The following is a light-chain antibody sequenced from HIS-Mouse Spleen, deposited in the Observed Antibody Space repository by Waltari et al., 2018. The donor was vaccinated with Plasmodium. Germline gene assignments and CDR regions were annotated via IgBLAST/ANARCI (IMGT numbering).Light chain of an antibody. CDR3: CSYAGSSTLV. V-gene: IGLV2-23*01. Sequence: QSALPQPASVSGSPGQSITISCTGTRSDVGSYNLVPWYQQHPGKAPKLMIYEGSKRPSGVFNRFSGSKSGNTASLTIAGLQAEDEADYYCCSYAGSSTLVFGGGTKLTVL. CDR1: RSDVGSYNL. CDR2: EGS. J-gene: IGLJ2*01.